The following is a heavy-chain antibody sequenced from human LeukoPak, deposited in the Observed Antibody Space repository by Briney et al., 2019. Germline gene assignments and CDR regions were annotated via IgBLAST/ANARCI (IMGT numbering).Heavy chain of an antibody. J-gene: IGHJ5*02. CDR1: GFTFSSYE. D-gene: IGHD1-1*01. V-gene: IGHV3-48*03. CDR3: ARDASRTGTT. CDR2: ISSSGSTI. Sequence: PGGSLRLSCAASGFTFSSYEMNWVRQAPGKGLEWVSYISSSGSTIYYADSVKGRFTISRDNAKNSVYLQMNSLRGEDTAVYYCARDASRTGTTWGQGTLVTVSS.